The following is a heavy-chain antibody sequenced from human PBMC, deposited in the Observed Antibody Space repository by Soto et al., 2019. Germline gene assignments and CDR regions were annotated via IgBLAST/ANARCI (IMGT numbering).Heavy chain of an antibody. CDR3: ARDLGGWPDY. CDR2: IIPIIGTA. Sequence: SVKVSCKASGGTFSSYAISWVRQAPGQGLEWMGGIIPIIGTANYAQKFQGRVTITADTSASTADMELSSLRSEDTAVYYCARDLGGWPDYWGQGTLVTVSS. CDR1: GGTFSSYA. J-gene: IGHJ4*02. V-gene: IGHV1-69*06. D-gene: IGHD2-15*01.